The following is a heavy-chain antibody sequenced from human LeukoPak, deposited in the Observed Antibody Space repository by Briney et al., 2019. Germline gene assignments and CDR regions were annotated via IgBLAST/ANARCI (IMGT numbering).Heavy chain of an antibody. CDR2: INPNSGGT. CDR1: GYTFTGYY. CDR3: AREGDLGHQWLVRYFDY. J-gene: IGHJ4*02. V-gene: IGHV1-2*06. Sequence: ASVKVSCKASGYTFTGYYMHWVRQAPGQGLEWMGRINPNSGGTNYVQKFQGRVTMTRDTSISTAYMELSRLRSDDTAVYYCAREGDLGHQWLVRYFDYWGQGTLVTVSS. D-gene: IGHD6-19*01.